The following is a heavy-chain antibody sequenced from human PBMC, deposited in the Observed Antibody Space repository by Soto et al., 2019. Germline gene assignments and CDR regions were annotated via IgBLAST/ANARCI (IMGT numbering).Heavy chain of an antibody. V-gene: IGHV1-69*01. Sequence: QVQLVQSRAEVKKPGSSVKVSCKASGGTFGSYAFSWVRQAPGQGLEWMGGIIPVSGAAHYAQKFQGRVTIRAEDSTNTAHMALSSLSPPNTAAYYCATALGCRSTSCTLDYWGQGTRVIVSS. CDR3: ATALGCRSTSCTLDY. CDR2: IIPVSGAA. J-gene: IGHJ4*02. D-gene: IGHD2-2*01. CDR1: GGTFGSYA.